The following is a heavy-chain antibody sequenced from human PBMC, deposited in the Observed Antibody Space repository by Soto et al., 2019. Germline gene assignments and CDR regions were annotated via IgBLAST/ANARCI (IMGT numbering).Heavy chain of an antibody. Sequence: QEQLVESGGGVVQPGRSLRLSCAASGFTFSNYAMHWVRQAPGKGLEWVAVISYDGNNKYYAASVKGRFTISRASSKNTLYLPMNSLRAEDTAVYYCARDALSPSGGCYSWGQGTLVTVSS. CDR2: ISYDGNNK. CDR1: GFTFSNYA. D-gene: IGHD3-3*02. V-gene: IGHV3-30*03. J-gene: IGHJ4*02. CDR3: ARDALSPSGGCYS.